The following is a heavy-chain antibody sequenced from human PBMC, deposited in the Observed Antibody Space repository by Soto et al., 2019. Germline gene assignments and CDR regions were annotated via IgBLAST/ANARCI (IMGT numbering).Heavy chain of an antibody. CDR3: ARDKSTGLFDY. CDR1: GGSFSGYY. Sequence: QVQLQQWGAGLLKPSETLSLTCAVYGGSFSGYYWTWIRQPPGTGLEWMGEINHRGSTNYNPSLKRRVNISVDTSKHQFSLKLTSVTAADTAVYYCARDKSTGLFDYWGQGTLVTVSS. D-gene: IGHD2-8*02. CDR2: INHRGST. J-gene: IGHJ4*02. V-gene: IGHV4-34*01.